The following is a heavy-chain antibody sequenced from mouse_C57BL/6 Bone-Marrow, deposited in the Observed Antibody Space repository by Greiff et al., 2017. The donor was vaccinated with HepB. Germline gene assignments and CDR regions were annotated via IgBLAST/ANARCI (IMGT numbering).Heavy chain of an antibody. CDR3: ARGSGNYVGYFDV. D-gene: IGHD2-1*01. CDR1: GFTFSSYA. CDR2: ISDGGSYT. Sequence: EVKLVESGGGLVKPGGSLKLSCAASGFTFSSYAMSWVRQTPEKRLEWVATISDGGSYTYYPDNVKGRFTISRDNAKNNLYLQMSHLKSEDTAMYYCARGSGNYVGYFDVWGTGTTVTVSS. V-gene: IGHV5-4*03. J-gene: IGHJ1*03.